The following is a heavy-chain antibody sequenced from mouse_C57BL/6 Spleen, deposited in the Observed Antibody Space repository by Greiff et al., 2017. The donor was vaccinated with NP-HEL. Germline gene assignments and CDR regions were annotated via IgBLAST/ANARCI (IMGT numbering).Heavy chain of an antibody. CDR3: AIQYYGSRGWYFDV. V-gene: IGHV5-15*01. D-gene: IGHD1-1*01. Sequence: EVQRVESGGGLVQPGGSLKLSCAASGFTFSDYGMAWVRQAPRKGPEWVAFISNLAYSIYYADTVTGRFTISRENAKNTRYLEMSSLMSEDTAMYYFAIQYYGSRGWYFDVWGTGTTVTVSS. CDR1: GFTFSDYG. CDR2: ISNLAYSI. J-gene: IGHJ1*03.